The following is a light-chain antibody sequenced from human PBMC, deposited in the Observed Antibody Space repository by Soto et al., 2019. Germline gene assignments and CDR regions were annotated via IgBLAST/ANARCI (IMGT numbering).Light chain of an antibody. CDR2: GNT. J-gene: IGLJ1*01. Sequence: QAVVTQPPSVSGAPGQRVTISCTGSRSNIGAVYDVHWYQHLPGTAPKLLIYGNTDRPSGVPDRFSGSKSGTSASLAITGLQAEDEADYYCQSYDSSLSGYVSGTGTKLTVL. CDR3: QSYDSSLSGYV. CDR1: RSNIGAVYD. V-gene: IGLV1-40*01.